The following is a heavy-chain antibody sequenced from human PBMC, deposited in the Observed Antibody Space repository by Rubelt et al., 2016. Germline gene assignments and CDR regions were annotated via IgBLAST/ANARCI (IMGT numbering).Heavy chain of an antibody. CDR3: AIRSWYFGL. CDR1: GGSISNYY. J-gene: IGHJ2*01. CDR2: IYYTGST. V-gene: IGHV4-59*08. Sequence: QVQLQESGPGLVKPSETLSLTCTVSGGSISNYYWSWIRQPPGKGLEWVGHIYYTGSTDYNPPRKGRVTISVETSKKQFSLTRSSVTAADTAVYYCAIRSWYFGLWGRGTLVTVSS.